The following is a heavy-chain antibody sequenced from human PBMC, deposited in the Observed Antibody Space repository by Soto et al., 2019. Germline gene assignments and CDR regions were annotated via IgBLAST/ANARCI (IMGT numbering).Heavy chain of an antibody. CDR1: GYTFTSYY. CDR3: ARDAPRPQYSSSWYVYWFDP. Sequence: ASVKVSCKASGYTFTSYYMHWVRQAPGQGLEWMGIINPSGGSTSYAQKSQGRVTMTRDTSTSTVYMELSSLRSEDTAVYYCARDAPRPQYSSSWYVYWFDPWGQGTLVTVSS. D-gene: IGHD6-13*01. J-gene: IGHJ5*02. CDR2: INPSGGST. V-gene: IGHV1-46*01.